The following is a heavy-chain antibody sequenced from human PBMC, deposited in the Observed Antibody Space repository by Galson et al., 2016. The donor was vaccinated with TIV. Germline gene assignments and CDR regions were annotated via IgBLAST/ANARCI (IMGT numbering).Heavy chain of an antibody. D-gene: IGHD2-15*01. V-gene: IGHV1-46*01. CDR2: IDPGADTT. Sequence: SVKVSCKASGYSFTTYAMHWVRQAPGQGLEWMGVIDPGADTTTYAQKFQGRVTMTRDTSTSTVYMGLSSLRSDDTAVYYCATFSGASGTFDYWGQGALVTVSS. CDR1: GYSFTTYA. CDR3: ATFSGASGTFDY. J-gene: IGHJ4*02.